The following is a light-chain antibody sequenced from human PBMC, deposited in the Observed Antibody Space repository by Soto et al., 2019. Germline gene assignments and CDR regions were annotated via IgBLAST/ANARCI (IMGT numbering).Light chain of an antibody. Sequence: QFVLTQPPSVFGAPGQRVTISCTRSSSNIGAGYDVHWYQQLPGTAPKLLIYGNSNRPSGVPDRFSGSKSGTSASLAITGLQAEDEADYYCQSYDSSLSGFYVFGTGTKLTVL. CDR3: QSYDSSLSGFYV. CDR2: GNS. J-gene: IGLJ1*01. CDR1: SSNIGAGYD. V-gene: IGLV1-40*01.